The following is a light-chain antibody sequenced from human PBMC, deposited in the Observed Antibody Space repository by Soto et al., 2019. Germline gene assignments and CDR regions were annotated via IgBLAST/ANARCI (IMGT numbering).Light chain of an antibody. CDR3: QQYGSSPT. J-gene: IGKJ2*01. Sequence: EIVLTQSPGTLSLSPGERATLSCRASQSVSSYYLAWYQQKPGQAPRLRIYAASSRATGIPDRFSGSGSGTDFALTISRLEPEDFAVYYCQQYGSSPTFGQGTKLEIK. CDR2: AAS. CDR1: QSVSSYY. V-gene: IGKV3-20*01.